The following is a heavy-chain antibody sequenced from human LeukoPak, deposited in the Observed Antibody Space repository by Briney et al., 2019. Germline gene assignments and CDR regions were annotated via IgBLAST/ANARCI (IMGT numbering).Heavy chain of an antibody. CDR2: ISSSGSTI. Sequence: PGGSLRLSCAASGFTFSSYEMNWVRQAPGKGLEWVSYISSSGSTIYYADSVKGRFTISRDNAKNSLYLQINSLRAEDTALYFCAGGARGYNWYFDLWGRGTLVTVSS. CDR1: GFTFSSYE. V-gene: IGHV3-48*03. J-gene: IGHJ2*01. D-gene: IGHD3-16*01. CDR3: AGGARGYNWYFDL.